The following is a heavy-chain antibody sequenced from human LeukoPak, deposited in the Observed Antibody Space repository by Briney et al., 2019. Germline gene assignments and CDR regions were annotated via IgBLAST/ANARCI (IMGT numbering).Heavy chain of an antibody. CDR3: ARGGITIFTRLLFDY. CDR2: IYYSGST. D-gene: IGHD3-9*01. V-gene: IGHV4-39*07. CDR1: GGSISSSSYY. J-gene: IGHJ4*02. Sequence: SETLSLTCTASGGSISSSSYYWGWIRQPPGKGLEWIGSIYYSGSTYYNPSLKSRVTISVDTSKNQFSLKLSSVTAADTAVYYCARGGITIFTRLLFDYWGQGTLVTVSS.